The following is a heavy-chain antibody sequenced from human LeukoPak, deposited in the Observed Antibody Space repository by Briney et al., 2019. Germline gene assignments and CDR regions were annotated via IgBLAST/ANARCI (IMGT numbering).Heavy chain of an antibody. V-gene: IGHV4-31*03. D-gene: IGHD6-13*01. CDR2: IYYSGST. CDR1: GGSISSGGYY. Sequence: PSQTLSLTCTVSGGSISSGGYYWSWIRQHPGKGLEWIGYIYYSGSTYYNPSLKSRATISVDTSKNQFSLKLSSVTAADTAVYYCARDRMAAAFRYWGQGTLVTVSS. CDR3: ARDRMAAAFRY. J-gene: IGHJ4*02.